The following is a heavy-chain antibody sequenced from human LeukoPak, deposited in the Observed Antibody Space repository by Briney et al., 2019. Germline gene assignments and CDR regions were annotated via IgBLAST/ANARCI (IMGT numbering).Heavy chain of an antibody. V-gene: IGHV3-48*01. CDR2: ISSSSSNI. CDR3: ARDQGVWGRLFDY. D-gene: IGHD3-16*01. CDR1: GFTFSSYS. Sequence: GGSLRLSCAASGFTFSSYSMNWVRQAPGKGLEWVSYISSSSSNIYYADSVKGRFTISRDNGKNSLYLQMNSLRAEDTAVYYCARDQGVWGRLFDYWGQGILVAVSS. J-gene: IGHJ4*02.